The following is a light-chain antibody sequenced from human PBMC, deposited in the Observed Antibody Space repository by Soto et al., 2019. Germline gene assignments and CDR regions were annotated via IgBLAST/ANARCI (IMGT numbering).Light chain of an antibody. CDR1: QSVSSNY. CDR2: GAS. J-gene: IGKJ4*01. CDR3: QQYDNSPLT. Sequence: EIVLRQSPGTLPRWTGERAAXSFRASQSVSSNYLAWYQQKPCQAPSLLIFGASNTATYISNSFTLSGSGTDFTLTINRLEPEDFALYYCQQYDNSPLTFGVGTKVDIK. V-gene: IGKV3-20*01.